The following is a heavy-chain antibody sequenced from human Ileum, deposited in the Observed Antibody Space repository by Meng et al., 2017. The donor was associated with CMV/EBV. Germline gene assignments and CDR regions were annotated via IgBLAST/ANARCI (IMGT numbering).Heavy chain of an antibody. CDR3: ARVGAMVRGPHFDY. CDR1: GGSISSSSYY. CDR2: IYYSGST. D-gene: IGHD3-10*01. V-gene: IGHV4-39*07. Sequence: QLQLQESGPGLVKPSETLSLTCTVSGGSISSSSYYWGWSRQPPGKGLEWIGSIYYSGSTYYNPSLKSRVTISVDTSKNQFSLKLSSVTAADTAVYYCARVGAMVRGPHFDYWGQGTLVTVSS. J-gene: IGHJ4*02.